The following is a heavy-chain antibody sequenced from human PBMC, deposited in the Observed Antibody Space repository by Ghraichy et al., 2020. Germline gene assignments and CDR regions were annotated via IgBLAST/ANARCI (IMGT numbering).Heavy chain of an antibody. Sequence: GESLNISCAASGFTFSSYAMSWVRQAPGKGLEWVSAISGSGGSTYYADSVKGRFTISRDNSKNTLYLQMNSLRAEDTAVYYCWVYGIAPVYWGQGTLVTVSS. D-gene: IGHD2-15*01. V-gene: IGHV3-23*01. CDR3: WVYGIAPVY. J-gene: IGHJ4*02. CDR1: GFTFSSYA. CDR2: ISGSGGST.